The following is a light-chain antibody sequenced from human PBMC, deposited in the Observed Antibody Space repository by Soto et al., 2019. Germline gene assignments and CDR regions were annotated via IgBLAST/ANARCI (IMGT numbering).Light chain of an antibody. V-gene: IGLV2-14*01. J-gene: IGLJ1*01. Sequence: ALTQPASVSGSPGQSITISCNGTSSDIGGSNWVSWYQQHPGRAPKLIIFVVSGRPSGVSDRFSGSRSDNTASLTISGLQAEDEADYYCTSHSSSGTLAVFGTGTKVTVL. CDR1: SSDIGGSNW. CDR2: VVS. CDR3: TSHSSSGTLAV.